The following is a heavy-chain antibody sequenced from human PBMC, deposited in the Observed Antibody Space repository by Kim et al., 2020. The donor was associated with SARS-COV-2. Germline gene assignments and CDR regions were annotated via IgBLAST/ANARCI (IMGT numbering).Heavy chain of an antibody. Sequence: GGSLRLSCAASGFTFSSYDMHRVRQATGKGLEWVSAIGTAGDTYYPGSVKGRFTISRENAKNSLYLQMNSLRAGDTAVYYCARGTGSYDFWSGHYRWDGMDVWGQGTTVTVSS. CDR3: ARGTGSYDFWSGHYRWDGMDV. CDR1: GFTFSSYD. D-gene: IGHD3-3*01. V-gene: IGHV3-13*01. J-gene: IGHJ6*02. CDR2: IGTAGDT.